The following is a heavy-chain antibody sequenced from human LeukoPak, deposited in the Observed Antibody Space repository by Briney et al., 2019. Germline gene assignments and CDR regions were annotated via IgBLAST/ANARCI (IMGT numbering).Heavy chain of an antibody. J-gene: IGHJ4*02. V-gene: IGHV1-2*04. CDR3: ARGGSSWYEGYSYGLYYFDY. D-gene: IGHD5-18*01. CDR2: INPNSGGT. Sequence: ASVKVSCKASGYTFTAYYIHWVRQAPGQGLEWMGRINPNSGGTNYAQKFQGWVTMTRDTSISTAYMELSRLRSDDTAVYYCARGGSSWYEGYSYGLYYFDYWGQGTLVTVSS. CDR1: GYTFTAYY.